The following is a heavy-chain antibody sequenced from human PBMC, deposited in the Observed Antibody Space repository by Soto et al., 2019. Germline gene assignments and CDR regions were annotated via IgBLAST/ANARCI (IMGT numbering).Heavy chain of an antibody. CDR2: TSPRTGGA. CDR3: ARSSGSYSKWFDS. J-gene: IGHJ5*01. CDR1: GYTFTAYY. V-gene: IGHV1-2*02. Sequence: ASVKVSCKTSGYTFTAYYMHWLRQAPGHGLEWLGWTSPRTGGAKYSHKFQGRVSMTRNTSITTAYMELTGLSTDDTAVYYCARSSGSYSKWFDSWGQGTLVPVSS. D-gene: IGHD3-10*01.